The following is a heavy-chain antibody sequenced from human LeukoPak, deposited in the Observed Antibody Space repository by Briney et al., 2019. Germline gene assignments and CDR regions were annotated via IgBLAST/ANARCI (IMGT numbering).Heavy chain of an antibody. CDR3: ARGGSYYDY. D-gene: IGHD1-26*01. CDR1: GGFISTYY. J-gene: IGHJ4*02. Sequence: PSETLSLTCTVSGGFISTYYWSWIRQPPGKGLEWIGYIYYSGSSNYNPSLKSRVTISVDTSKNQISLKLSSVTAADTAVYFCARGGSYYDYWGQGTLVTVSS. V-gene: IGHV4-59*01. CDR2: IYYSGSS.